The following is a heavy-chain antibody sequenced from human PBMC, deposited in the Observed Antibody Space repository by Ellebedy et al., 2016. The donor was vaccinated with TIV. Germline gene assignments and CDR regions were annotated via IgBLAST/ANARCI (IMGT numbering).Heavy chain of an antibody. CDR2: IGSTSGTT. Sequence: GGSLRLXXAASGITFTSYSMTWLRQAPGKGLDWISYIGSTSGTTHYADSVRGRFTISRDHDNHLLYLQMNSLRAEDTAVYYCGHATVRAWGQGALVTVSS. V-gene: IGHV3-48*01. CDR3: GHATVRA. CDR1: GITFTSYS. J-gene: IGHJ5*02. D-gene: IGHD3-10*01.